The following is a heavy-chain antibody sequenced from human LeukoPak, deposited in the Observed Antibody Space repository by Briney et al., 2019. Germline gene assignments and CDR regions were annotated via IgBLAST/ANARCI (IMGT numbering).Heavy chain of an antibody. CDR1: GFTFTTHA. CDR2: FSGSNTKT. V-gene: IGHV3-23*01. CDR3: AKQRAGSAWFTLDF. D-gene: IGHD6-19*01. Sequence: PGGSLRLSCVASGFTFTTHAMSWVRQAPGKGLEWVSAFSGSNTKTYYANSVKGRFTISRDNSKNTLYLQMSSLRAEDTALYYCAKQRAGSAWFTLDFWGPGTLVTVSS. J-gene: IGHJ4*02.